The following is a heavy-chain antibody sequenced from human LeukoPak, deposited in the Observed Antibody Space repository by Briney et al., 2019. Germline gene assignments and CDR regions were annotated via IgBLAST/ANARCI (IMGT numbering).Heavy chain of an antibody. D-gene: IGHD5-24*01. J-gene: IGHJ3*02. V-gene: IGHV1-46*01. CDR3: ARIRDGYNDAYDI. CDR1: GYTFTNYY. CDR2: INPSGGNT. Sequence: ASVKVSCKASGYTFTNYYIHWVRQAPGQGLEWMGLINPSGGNTNYAQNFRGRVTMTRDTSASTVYMELSSLRSEDTAIYYCARIRDGYNDAYDIWGQGTVVTVPS.